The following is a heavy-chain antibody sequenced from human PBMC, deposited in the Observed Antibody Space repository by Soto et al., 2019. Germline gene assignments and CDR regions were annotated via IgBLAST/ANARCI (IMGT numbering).Heavy chain of an antibody. J-gene: IGHJ4*02. D-gene: IGHD6-19*01. V-gene: IGHV4-39*01. CDR3: ACPTGYSSGWYDY. CDR2: IYYSGST. CDR1: GGSISSSSYY. Sequence: LSETLSLTCTVSGGSISSSSYYWGWIRQPPGKGLEWIGSIYYSGSTYYNPSLKSRVTISVDTSKNQFSLKLSSVTAADTAVYYCACPTGYSSGWYDYWGQGTLVTVSS.